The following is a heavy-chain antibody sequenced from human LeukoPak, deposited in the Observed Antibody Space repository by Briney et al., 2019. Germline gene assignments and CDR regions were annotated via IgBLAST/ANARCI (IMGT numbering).Heavy chain of an antibody. Sequence: GGSLRLSCAASRFTFSSYVMHWVRQAPGKGLEWVAIISYDGSNEYYADSVKGRFTISRDNSKNTLYLQMNSLRAEDTAVYYCSARTGWVDYWGQGTLVTVSS. D-gene: IGHD7-27*01. J-gene: IGHJ4*02. V-gene: IGHV3-30*04. CDR3: SARTGWVDY. CDR1: RFTFSSYV. CDR2: ISYDGSNE.